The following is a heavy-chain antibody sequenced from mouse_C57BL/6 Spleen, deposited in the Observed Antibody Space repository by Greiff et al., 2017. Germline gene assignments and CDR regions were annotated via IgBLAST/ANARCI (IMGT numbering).Heavy chain of an antibody. CDR1: GYTFTSYW. Sequence: QVQLQQPGAELVKPGASVKLSCKASGYTFTSYWMQWVNQRPGQGLEWIGEIDPSDSYTNYNQKFKGKATLTVDTSSSTAYMQLSSLTSEDSAVYYCAGGGPFAYWGQGTLVTVSA. CDR3: AGGGPFAY. V-gene: IGHV1-50*01. CDR2: IDPSDSYT. J-gene: IGHJ3*01.